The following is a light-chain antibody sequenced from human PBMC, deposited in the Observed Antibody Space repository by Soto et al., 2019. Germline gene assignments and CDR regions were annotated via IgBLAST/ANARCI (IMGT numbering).Light chain of an antibody. Sequence: DIQMTHSPFSLSASVGDTVTLTCRASQDISNYLNWLQQKPGKAPKLLIYAASTLQTVVPSRFSGSESGTDFNLTILRLHPEDFAIYFCLQSYTCPFTFGPGTSVEIK. CDR3: LQSYTCPFT. V-gene: IGKV1-39*01. J-gene: IGKJ3*01. CDR2: AAS. CDR1: QDISNY.